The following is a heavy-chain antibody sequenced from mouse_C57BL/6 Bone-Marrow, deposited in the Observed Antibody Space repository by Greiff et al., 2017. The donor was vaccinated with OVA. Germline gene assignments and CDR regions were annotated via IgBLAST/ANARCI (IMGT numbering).Heavy chain of an antibody. Sequence: QVQLKESGPGLVQPSQSLSITCTVSGFSLTSYGVHWVRQSPGKGLEWLGVIWSGGSTDYNAAFISRLSISKDNSKSQVFFKMNSLQADDTAIYYCARNVEAYYFYAMDYWGQGTSVTVSS. CDR3: ARNVEAYYFYAMDY. CDR1: GFSLTSYG. J-gene: IGHJ4*01. CDR2: IWSGGST. V-gene: IGHV2-2*01. D-gene: IGHD1-1*01.